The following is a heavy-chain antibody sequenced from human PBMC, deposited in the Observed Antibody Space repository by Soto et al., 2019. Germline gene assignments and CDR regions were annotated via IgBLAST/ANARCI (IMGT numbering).Heavy chain of an antibody. V-gene: IGHV3-23*01. CDR3: AKESMVRGGYYFDY. D-gene: IGHD3-10*01. Sequence: EVQLLESGGGLVQPGGSLRLSCAASGFTISSYAMTWVRQAPGKGLEWVSAISTSGGSTYYADSVKGRFTISRDNSKNTLYLQMNSLRAEDTAVYSCAKESMVRGGYYFDYWGQGTLVTVSS. CDR2: ISTSGGST. J-gene: IGHJ4*02. CDR1: GFTISSYA.